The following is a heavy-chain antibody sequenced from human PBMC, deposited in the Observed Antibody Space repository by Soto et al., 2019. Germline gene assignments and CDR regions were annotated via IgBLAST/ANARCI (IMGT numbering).Heavy chain of an antibody. CDR2: ISAYNGNT. D-gene: IGHD2-2*02. V-gene: IGHV1-18*04. CDR1: GYTFTSYY. Sequence: GASVKVSCKASGYTFTSYYMHWVRQAPGQGHEWMGWISAYNGNTHYAQTLQGRVTMTTDTSTSTAYMELRSLRSDDTAVYYCARDAIVLVPAAIHAEYLQHWGQGPLVTVSS. J-gene: IGHJ1*01. CDR3: ARDAIVLVPAAIHAEYLQH.